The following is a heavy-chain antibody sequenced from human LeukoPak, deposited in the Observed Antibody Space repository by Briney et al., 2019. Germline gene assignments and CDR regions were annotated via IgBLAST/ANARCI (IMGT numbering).Heavy chain of an antibody. J-gene: IGHJ4*02. V-gene: IGHV4-34*01. CDR1: GGSFSGYY. CDR3: ARGQEDCSSTSCYSTLWDY. Sequence: MSSETLSLTCAVYGGSFSGYYWSWIRQPPGKGLEWIGEINHSGSTNYNPSLKGRVTISVDTSKNQFSLKLSSVTAADTAVYYCARGQEDCSSTSCYSTLWDYWGQGTLVTVSS. D-gene: IGHD2-2*01. CDR2: INHSGST.